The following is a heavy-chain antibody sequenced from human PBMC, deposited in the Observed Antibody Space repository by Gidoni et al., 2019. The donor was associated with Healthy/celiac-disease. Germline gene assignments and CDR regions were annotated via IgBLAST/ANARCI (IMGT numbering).Heavy chain of an antibody. J-gene: IGHJ4*02. CDR3: ARISRVYCSGGSCYSRPFDY. Sequence: QVTLKESGPVLVKPTENLTLTCTVSGCSLSNARMGGSWIRQPPGKALEWLAHIFSKDEKSYSTSLKSRLTISKDTSKRQVVLTMTNMDPVDSATYYCARISRVYCSGGSCYSRPFDYWGQGTLVTVSS. CDR1: GCSLSNARMG. V-gene: IGHV2-26*01. CDR2: IFSKDEK. D-gene: IGHD2-15*01.